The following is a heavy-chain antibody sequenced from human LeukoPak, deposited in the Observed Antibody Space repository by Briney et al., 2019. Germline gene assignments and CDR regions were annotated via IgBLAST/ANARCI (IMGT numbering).Heavy chain of an antibody. CDR3: ATGGVTAKYYFDS. V-gene: IGHV4-59*11. J-gene: IGHJ4*02. Sequence: SETLSLTCTVSGGSISPLYWGWILQPPGKGLEFIGYIYDSGAANYNPSLKSRVTLSVDTSKNQFSLKLNSVTAADTAVYYCATGGVTAKYYFDSWGQGTLVTVSS. D-gene: IGHD3-10*01. CDR2: IYDSGAA. CDR1: GGSISPLY.